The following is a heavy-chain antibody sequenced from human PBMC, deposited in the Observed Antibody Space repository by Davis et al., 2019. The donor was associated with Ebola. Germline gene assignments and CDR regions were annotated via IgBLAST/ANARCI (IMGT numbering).Heavy chain of an antibody. CDR3: ARDGALWSLYYYGMDV. J-gene: IGHJ6*02. CDR1: GYTLTELS. D-gene: IGHD3-10*01. Sequence: ASVKVSCKVSGYTLTELSIHWVRQAPGKGLEWMGGFDPEDGETIYAQKFQGRVTMTTDTSTSTAYMELRSLRSDDTAVYYCARDGALWSLYYYGMDVWGQGTTVTVSS. CDR2: FDPEDGET. V-gene: IGHV1-24*01.